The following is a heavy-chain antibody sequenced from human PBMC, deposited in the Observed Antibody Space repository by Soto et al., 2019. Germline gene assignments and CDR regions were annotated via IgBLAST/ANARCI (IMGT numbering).Heavy chain of an antibody. CDR2: IHYGGST. D-gene: IGHD2-15*01. V-gene: IGHV4-30-4*01. J-gene: IGHJ4*02. CDR1: GGSILSGDYY. CDR3: ARRGGGVPEVYFDD. Sequence: PSETLSVTCTVSGGSILSGDYYWIWIRQPPGKALEWIGYIHYGGSTYYNPSLKSRLTISVDTSKNQFSLKLSSVTAADTALYYCARRGGGVPEVYFDDWGQGTLVTVSS.